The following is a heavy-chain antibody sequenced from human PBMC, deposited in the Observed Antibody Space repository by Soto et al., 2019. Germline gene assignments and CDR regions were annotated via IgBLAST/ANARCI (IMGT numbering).Heavy chain of an antibody. D-gene: IGHD6-19*01. CDR2: IYYSGST. CDR1: GGSISSGGYY. Sequence: SETLSLTCTVSGGSISSGGYYWSWIRQHPGKGLEWIGYIYYSGSTYYNPSLKSRVTISVDTSKNQFSLKLSSVTAADTAVYYCARIPKGGWSLYYYYGMDVWGQGTTVT. CDR3: ARIPKGGWSLYYYYGMDV. J-gene: IGHJ6*02. V-gene: IGHV4-31*03.